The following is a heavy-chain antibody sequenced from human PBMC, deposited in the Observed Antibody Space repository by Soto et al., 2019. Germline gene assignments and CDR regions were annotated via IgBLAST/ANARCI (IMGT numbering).Heavy chain of an antibody. D-gene: IGHD2-8*02. V-gene: IGHV4-30-4*01. CDR2: IYYSGST. J-gene: IGHJ3*02. CDR3: ARELEGGVFDI. Sequence: PSETLFLTCTVSGGSISSGDYYWSWIRQPPGKGLEWIGYIYYSGSTYYNPSLKSRVTISVDTSKNQFSLKLSSVTAADTAVYYCARELEGGVFDIWGRGTLVTVSS. CDR1: GGSISSGDYY.